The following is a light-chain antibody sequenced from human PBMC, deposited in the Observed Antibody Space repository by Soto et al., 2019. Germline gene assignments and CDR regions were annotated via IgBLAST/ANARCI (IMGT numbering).Light chain of an antibody. Sequence: QSVLTQPASVSESPGQSISISCGGGRNDIGTYNLVSWYQQHPGKAPKLIIHEGNKRPSGVSNRFSGSRSGNTASLTISGLQAEDEADYYCCSYTDGSSLLFGGGTKLTVL. CDR2: EGN. CDR3: CSYTDGSSLL. J-gene: IGLJ3*02. CDR1: RNDIGTYNL. V-gene: IGLV2-23*01.